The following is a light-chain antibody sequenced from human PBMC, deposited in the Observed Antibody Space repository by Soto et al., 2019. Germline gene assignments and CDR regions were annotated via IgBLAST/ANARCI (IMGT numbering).Light chain of an antibody. J-gene: IGKJ1*01. V-gene: IGKV1-6*01. CDR1: QAIRND. Sequence: AIQMTQSPSSLSASIGDRVTITCRASQAIRNDLGWYQQKPGRAPNLLIYAASNLQSGVPSRSSGSGFGTDFTLTISSLQPEDFATYYCLQDYNYPRTFGQGTKVEIK. CDR3: LQDYNYPRT. CDR2: AAS.